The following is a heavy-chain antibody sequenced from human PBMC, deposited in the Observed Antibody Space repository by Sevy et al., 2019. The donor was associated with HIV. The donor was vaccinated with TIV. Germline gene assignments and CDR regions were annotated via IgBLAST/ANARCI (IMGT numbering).Heavy chain of an antibody. Sequence: GGSLRLSCAASGFTFSSYGMHWVRQAPGKGLEWVAVISYDGSNKYYADSVKGRFPISRDNSKNTLYLQMNSLRAGDTAVYYCAKDPTYYYDSSGYYYYYGMDVWGQGTTVTVSS. CDR3: AKDPTYYYDSSGYYYYYGMDV. CDR2: ISYDGSNK. D-gene: IGHD3-22*01. CDR1: GFTFSSYG. V-gene: IGHV3-30*18. J-gene: IGHJ6*02.